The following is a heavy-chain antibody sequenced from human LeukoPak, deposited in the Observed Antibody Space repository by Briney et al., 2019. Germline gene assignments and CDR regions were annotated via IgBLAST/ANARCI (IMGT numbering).Heavy chain of an antibody. V-gene: IGHV1-2*06. J-gene: IGHJ6*02. Sequence: ASVKVSCKASGYTFTDYYMHWVRQAPGQGLEWMGRINPNSGGTNYAQKFQGRVTMTRDTSISTAYMELSRLRSDDTAVYYCARAGAGGPYYYYGMDVWGQGTTVTVSS. CDR3: ARAGAGGPYYYYGMDV. CDR1: GYTFTDYY. CDR2: INPNSGGT. D-gene: IGHD1-26*01.